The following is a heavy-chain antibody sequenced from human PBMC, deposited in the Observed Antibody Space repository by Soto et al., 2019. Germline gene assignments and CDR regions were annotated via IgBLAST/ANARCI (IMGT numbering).Heavy chain of an antibody. CDR1: GFTFSDYW. V-gene: IGHV3-74*01. J-gene: IGHJ6*02. Sequence: EVQLVESGGGLVQPGGSLRLSCAASGFTFSDYWMHWVRQAPGKGLVWVSRIKGDASSIAYADSVRGRFTISRDNAKNTLYLQTHSLRAEDTAVYSCASGLRGYYGKDVWGQGTTVTVSS. CDR2: IKGDASSI. D-gene: IGHD4-17*01. CDR3: ASGLRGYYGKDV.